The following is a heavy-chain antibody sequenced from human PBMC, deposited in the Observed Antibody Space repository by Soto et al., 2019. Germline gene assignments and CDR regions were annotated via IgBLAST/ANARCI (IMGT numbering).Heavy chain of an antibody. V-gene: IGHV3-74*01. J-gene: IGHJ4*02. CDR1: GFTFSSYW. CDR2: IDEYGSTI. CDR3: TSDIGGKGAY. D-gene: IGHD3-10*01. Sequence: EVQLVESGGGLVQPGGSLRLSCAASGFTFSSYWMHWVRQVPGKGLLWVSRIDEYGSTINYADSVKGRFTISRDNARNSLYLEMNSLRAEDTALYYCTSDIGGKGAYWGPVTLVTVSS.